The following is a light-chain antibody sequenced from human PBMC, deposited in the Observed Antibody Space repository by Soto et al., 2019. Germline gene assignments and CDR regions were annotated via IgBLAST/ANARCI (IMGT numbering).Light chain of an antibody. V-gene: IGLV1-40*01. CDR1: NSNIGSHYD. J-gene: IGLJ3*02. CDR2: GGI. Sequence: QSVLTQPPSVSGAPGQRVTISCTGTNSNIGSHYDVHWYQQLPGKAPERLIYGGINRRSGVPDRFSGSKSGTSASLAITGVQPEDEGDYYCQSYDSGLSGVVFGGGTKVTVL. CDR3: QSYDSGLSGVV.